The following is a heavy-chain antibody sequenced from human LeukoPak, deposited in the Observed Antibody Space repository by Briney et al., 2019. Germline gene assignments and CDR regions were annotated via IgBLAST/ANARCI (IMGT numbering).Heavy chain of an antibody. V-gene: IGHV3-21*01. J-gene: IGHJ5*02. D-gene: IGHD6-19*01. Sequence: GGSLRLSCAASGFTFDDYTMHWVRQAPGKGLEWVSSISSSSSYIYYADSVKGRFTISRDNAKNSLYLQMNSLRAEDTAVYYCARSYSSGWYVGDWFDPWGQGTLVTVSS. CDR3: ARSYSSGWYVGDWFDP. CDR1: GFTFDDYT. CDR2: ISSSSSYI.